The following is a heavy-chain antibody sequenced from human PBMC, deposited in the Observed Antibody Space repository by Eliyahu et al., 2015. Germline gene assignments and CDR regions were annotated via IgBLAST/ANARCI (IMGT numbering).Heavy chain of an antibody. D-gene: IGHD4-17*01. J-gene: IGHJ4*02. CDR3: AKEGPYGDYSDFDY. CDR1: GFTFXSYA. V-gene: IGHV3-23*01. CDR2: ISGSGGST. Sequence: EVQLLESGGGLVQPGGSLRLXCAASGFTFXSYAMSWVRXAPGKGLEWVSAISGSGGSTYYADSVKGRFTISRDNSRNTLYLQMNSLRAEDTAAYYCAKEGPYGDYSDFDYWGQGTLVTVSS.